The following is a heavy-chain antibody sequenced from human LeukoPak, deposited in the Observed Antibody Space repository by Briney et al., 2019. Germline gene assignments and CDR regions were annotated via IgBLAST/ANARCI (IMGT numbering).Heavy chain of an antibody. CDR3: ARDYAQLDPVFGWFDP. J-gene: IGHJ5*02. D-gene: IGHD3-16*01. V-gene: IGHV1-3*01. Sequence: ASVKVSCKASGYTFTSYAMHWVRQAPGQRLEWMGWINAGNGNTKYSQKFQGRVTITRDTSASTAYMELSSLRSEDTAVYYCARDYAQLDPVFGWFDPWGQGTLVTVSS. CDR1: GYTFTSYA. CDR2: INAGNGNT.